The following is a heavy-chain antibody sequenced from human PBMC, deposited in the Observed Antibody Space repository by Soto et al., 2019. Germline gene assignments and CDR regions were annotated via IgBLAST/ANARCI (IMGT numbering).Heavy chain of an antibody. CDR2: ISDTSSST. J-gene: IGHJ4*02. D-gene: IGHD5-18*01. Sequence: VGSLRLSCAASGFTFSDYYMSWIRQAPGKGLEWVSYISDTSSSTNYADSVKGRFTISRDNAKNSLYLQMNSLRAGDTAVYYCARGGAYRSGYPDYWGQGTLVTVSS. V-gene: IGHV3-11*06. CDR1: GFTFSDYY. CDR3: ARGGAYRSGYPDY.